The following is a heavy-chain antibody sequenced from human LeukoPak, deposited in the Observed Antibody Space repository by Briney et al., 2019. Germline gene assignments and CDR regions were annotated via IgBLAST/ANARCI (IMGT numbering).Heavy chain of an antibody. V-gene: IGHV3-53*01. J-gene: IGHJ4*02. D-gene: IGHD1-26*01. Sequence: GGSLRLSCAVSGFTVSSNYMSWVRQAPGKGLEWVSVIYSGGSTYYADSVKGRFTISRDNSKNTLYLQVNSLRTEDTAVYYCARGLSGSYHYFDYWGQGTLVTVSS. CDR3: ARGLSGSYHYFDY. CDR1: GFTVSSNY. CDR2: IYSGGST.